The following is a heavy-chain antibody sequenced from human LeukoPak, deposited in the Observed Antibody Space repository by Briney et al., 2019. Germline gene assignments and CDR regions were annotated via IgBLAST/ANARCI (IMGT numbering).Heavy chain of an antibody. J-gene: IGHJ4*02. D-gene: IGHD2-15*01. V-gene: IGHV3-9*01. CDR1: GFTFDDYA. Sequence: PGGSLRLSCAGSGFTFDDYAMHWVRHAPGKGLEWVSGISWNSGNIGYADSVKGRFIVSRDNAKNSLYLQMNSLRAEDTALYYCVKVGMVEIGPGYFDYWGQGTLVTVSS. CDR2: ISWNSGNI. CDR3: VKVGMVEIGPGYFDY.